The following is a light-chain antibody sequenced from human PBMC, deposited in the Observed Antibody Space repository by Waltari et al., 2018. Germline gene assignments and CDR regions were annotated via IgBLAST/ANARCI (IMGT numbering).Light chain of an antibody. CDR1: SPNIGNNY. Sequence: QSILTQPPSASGTPGQRVTISCSGASPNIGNNYVYWYRQLPGTAPKLLLSKNNQRPSGVPDRFSGSKSGTSASLAISGLRAEDESDYFCSTWDDSVTGWLFGGGTKLTVL. CDR2: KNN. CDR3: STWDDSVTGWL. J-gene: IGLJ3*02. V-gene: IGLV1-47*01.